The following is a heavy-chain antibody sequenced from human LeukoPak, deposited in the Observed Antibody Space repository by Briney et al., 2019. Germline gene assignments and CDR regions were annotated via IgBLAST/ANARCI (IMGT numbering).Heavy chain of an antibody. D-gene: IGHD1-26*01. CDR2: ISDSGGST. CDR3: TTWVGAHFDF. J-gene: IGHJ4*02. CDR1: GFTFNTFG. V-gene: IGHV3-23*01. Sequence: GGSLRLSCVASGFTFNTFGMTWVRQAPGKGLEWVSGISDSGGSTYYADPVMGRFTISRDNSKNTLYLQMNSLRVEDTAVYFCTTWVGAHFDFWGQGTLVTVSS.